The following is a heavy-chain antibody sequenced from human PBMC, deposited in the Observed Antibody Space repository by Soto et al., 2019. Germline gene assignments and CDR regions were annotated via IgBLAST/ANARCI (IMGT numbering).Heavy chain of an antibody. D-gene: IGHD1-1*01. J-gene: IGHJ4*02. Sequence: EAQLVESGGGLVQPGGSLRLSCAASGFTFSTYWMHWVRQAPGKGLGWVSRINPDGGSTAYADSVKGRFTMSRDNARNTLYLHMISLRVEDTAVYYCARDPPGIGIEFGGQGTLVTVSS. V-gene: IGHV3-74*01. CDR1: GFTFSTYW. CDR2: INPDGGST. CDR3: ARDPPGIGIEF.